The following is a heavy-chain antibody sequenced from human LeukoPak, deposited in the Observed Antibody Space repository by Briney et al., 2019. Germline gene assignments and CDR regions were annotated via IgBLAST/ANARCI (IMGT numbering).Heavy chain of an antibody. CDR3: GSGSYLYYFDY. D-gene: IGHD3-10*01. CDR1: GYSSTSYW. CDR2: IYPGDSNT. J-gene: IGHJ4*02. V-gene: IGHV5-51*01. Sequence: GESLKISCKGSGYSSTSYWIGWVRQMPGKGLEWMGIIYPGDSNTRYSPSFQGQVTISADKSISTAYLQWSSLKASDTAMYYCGSGSYLYYFDYWGQGTLVTVSS.